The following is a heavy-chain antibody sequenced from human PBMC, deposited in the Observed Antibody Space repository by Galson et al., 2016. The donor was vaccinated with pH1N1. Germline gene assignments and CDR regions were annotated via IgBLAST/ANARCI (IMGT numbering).Heavy chain of an antibody. V-gene: IGHV1-69*13. CDR2: IIGIFGIP. CDR3: ARGTGQYYYYYYMDV. D-gene: IGHD3/OR15-3a*01. Sequence: SVNVSCKASGGTFSSYAINWVRQAPGQGLERMGGIIGIFGIPKYAQNFQGRVTITADESTRTAYMELSSLRSDDTAVYYCARGTGQYYYYYYMDVWDKGTTVIVSS. CDR1: GGTFSSYA. J-gene: IGHJ6*03.